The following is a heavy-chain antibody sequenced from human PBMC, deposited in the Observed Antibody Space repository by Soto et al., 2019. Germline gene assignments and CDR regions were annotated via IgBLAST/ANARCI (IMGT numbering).Heavy chain of an antibody. J-gene: IGHJ5*02. CDR1: GGTFSSYT. CDR3: VRDESKGGA. Sequence: QVQLVQSGAEVKKPGSSVKVSCKASGGTFSSYTISWVRQAPGQGLEWMGRIIPILGIANYAQKFQGRVTITADKSTSTAYMELSSLRSKDTAVYYCVRDESKGGAWGQGALVTVSS. CDR2: IIPILGIA. V-gene: IGHV1-69*08. D-gene: IGHD2-15*01.